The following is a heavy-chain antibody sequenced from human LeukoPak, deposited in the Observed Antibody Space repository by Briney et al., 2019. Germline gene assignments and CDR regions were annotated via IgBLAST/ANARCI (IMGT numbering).Heavy chain of an antibody. Sequence: GGSLRLSCAASGFRFSSYEMNWVRQAPGRGLEWVSYIGNTVRTIYYVDSVKGRFTVSRDNAKNSMSLQMNSLRAQDPAIYYCVRGARSFFAYWGQGTLVTVSS. V-gene: IGHV3-48*03. CDR3: VRGARSFFAY. CDR1: GFRFSSYE. CDR2: IGNTVRTI. J-gene: IGHJ4*02.